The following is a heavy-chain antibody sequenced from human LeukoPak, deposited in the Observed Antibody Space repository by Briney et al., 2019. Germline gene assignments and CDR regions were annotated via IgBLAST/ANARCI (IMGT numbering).Heavy chain of an antibody. Sequence: GASVKVSCKASGYTFTCYYMHWVRQAPGQGLEWMGIINPSGGSTSYAQKFQGRVTMTRDTSTSTVYMELSSLRSEDTAVYYCARRGEDYGDYDGWLDPWGQGTLVTVSS. CDR1: GYTFTCYY. D-gene: IGHD4-17*01. J-gene: IGHJ5*02. CDR3: ARRGEDYGDYDGWLDP. CDR2: INPSGGST. V-gene: IGHV1-46*01.